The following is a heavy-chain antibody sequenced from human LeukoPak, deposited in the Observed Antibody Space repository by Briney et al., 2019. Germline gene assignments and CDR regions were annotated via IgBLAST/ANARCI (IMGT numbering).Heavy chain of an antibody. CDR2: INFDGSST. J-gene: IGHJ5*02. D-gene: IGHD6-13*01. CDR3: ARIASHSSTWYDGGS. Sequence: GGSLRLSSAASGFTLSSYWMHWVRQAPGKGLVWVSRINFDGSSTTYADSVKGRFTISRDNAKNTLYLQMNSLRAEDTGVYYCARIASHSSTWYDGGSWGQGTLVTVSS. CDR1: GFTLSSYW. V-gene: IGHV3-74*01.